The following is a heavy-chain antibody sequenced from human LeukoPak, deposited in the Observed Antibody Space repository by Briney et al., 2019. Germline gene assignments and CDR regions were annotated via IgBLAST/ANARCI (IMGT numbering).Heavy chain of an antibody. CDR2: INPSGGST. CDR1: GYTFINYY. V-gene: IGHV1-46*01. D-gene: IGHD1-1*01. Sequence: ASVKVSCKASGYTFINYYIHWVRQAPGQGLEWMGIINPSGGSTSYAQKFRGRVTMTRDTSTNTVYIELSSLRSEDTAVFYCARAQLQLSLTQHYFDYWGQGTLVTVSS. J-gene: IGHJ4*02. CDR3: ARAQLQLSLTQHYFDY.